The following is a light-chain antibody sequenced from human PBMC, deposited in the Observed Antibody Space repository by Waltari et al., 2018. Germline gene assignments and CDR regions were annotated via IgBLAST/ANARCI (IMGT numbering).Light chain of an antibody. Sequence: EIVLPQSPGPLALSPGGRATLSFRSSQSIGRYLAWYHQKPDQAPRLLIYGASSRATGIPDRFSGSGSGTDFSLTISRLEPEDFAVYYCQHHDRLPETFGQGTKVEIK. CDR2: GAS. J-gene: IGKJ1*01. V-gene: IGKV3-20*01. CDR3: QHHDRLPET. CDR1: QSIGRY.